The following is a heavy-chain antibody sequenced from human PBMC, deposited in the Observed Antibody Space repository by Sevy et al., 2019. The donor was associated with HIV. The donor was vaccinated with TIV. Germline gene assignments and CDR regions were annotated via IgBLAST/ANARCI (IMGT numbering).Heavy chain of an antibody. J-gene: IGHJ6*02. Sequence: SETLSLTCTVSGGSTSTYYWNWIRQPPGKGLEWIGYISDSGFSNDNPSLRSRVTISIDTSKNQFSLRLTSVSAADTAVYYCARGGGRTDWGMDVWDPGTTVTVSS. CDR2: ISDSGFS. CDR1: GGSTSTYY. CDR3: ARGGGRTDWGMDV. V-gene: IGHV4-59*01. D-gene: IGHD1-1*01.